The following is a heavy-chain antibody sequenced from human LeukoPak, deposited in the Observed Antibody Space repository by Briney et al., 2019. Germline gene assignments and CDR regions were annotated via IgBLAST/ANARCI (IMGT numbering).Heavy chain of an antibody. CDR1: GFTVSSNY. J-gene: IGHJ4*02. V-gene: IGHV3-53*01. Sequence: GGSLRLSCAASGFTVSSNYMSWVRQTPGKGLEWVSVIYSGDSTYYADSVKGRFTISRDNSKNTLYLQMNSLRAEDTAVYYCAKGSIVVVPAAHDYWGQGILVTVSS. CDR3: AKGSIVVVPAAHDY. CDR2: IYSGDST. D-gene: IGHD2-2*01.